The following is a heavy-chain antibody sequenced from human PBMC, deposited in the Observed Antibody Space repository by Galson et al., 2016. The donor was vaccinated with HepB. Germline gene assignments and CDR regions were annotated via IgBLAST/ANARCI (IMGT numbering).Heavy chain of an antibody. CDR2: INHSGST. V-gene: IGHV4-34*01. CDR1: GGSFSDFY. J-gene: IGHJ1*01. D-gene: IGHD4-17*01. CDR3: ARVVWDGDFGEYFQL. Sequence: SETLSLTCAVYGGSFSDFYWSWIRQPPGKVLEWIGEINHSGSTHHNPSLKGRVAISVDTSKNQFSLKLNSVTAADTAMYYCARVVWDGDFGEYFQLWGRGTPVTVSS.